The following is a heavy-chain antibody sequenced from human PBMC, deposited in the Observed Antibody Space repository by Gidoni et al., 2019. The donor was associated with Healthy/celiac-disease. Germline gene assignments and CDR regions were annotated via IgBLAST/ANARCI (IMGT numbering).Heavy chain of an antibody. CDR3: ASEVFSERTVRGRVDV. Sequence: EVQLVESGGGLIQPGGSLRLSCAASGFTVISNYMSWVRQAPGKGLEWVSVIYSGGSIYYADSVKGRFTISRDNSKNTLYLQMNSLRAEDTAVYYCASEVFSERTVRGRVDVWGKGTTVTVSS. CDR2: IYSGGSI. V-gene: IGHV3-53*01. CDR1: GFTVISNY. J-gene: IGHJ6*04. D-gene: IGHD3-10*01.